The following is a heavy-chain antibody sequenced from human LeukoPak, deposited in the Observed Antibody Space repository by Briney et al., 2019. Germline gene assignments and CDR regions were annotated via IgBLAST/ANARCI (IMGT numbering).Heavy chain of an antibody. Sequence: GGSLRLSCAASGFIFSSYGMHWVRQAPGKGLEWVAFVRYDGNNKYYADSVKGRFTISRDNSKNTLYLQMNSLRAEDTAVYYCAKDAVTTSYYYYMDVWGKGTMVTVSS. CDR2: VRYDGNNK. CDR1: GFIFSSYG. V-gene: IGHV3-30*02. D-gene: IGHD4-11*01. J-gene: IGHJ6*03. CDR3: AKDAVTTSYYYYMDV.